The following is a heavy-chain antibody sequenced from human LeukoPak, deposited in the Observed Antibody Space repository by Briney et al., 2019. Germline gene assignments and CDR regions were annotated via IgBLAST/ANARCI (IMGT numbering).Heavy chain of an antibody. J-gene: IGHJ4*02. CDR2: IYYSGST. D-gene: IGHD4-17*01. CDR3: ARVATVTDRGYFDY. Sequence: SQTLSLTCTVSGGSISSGGYYWSWLRQHPGKGLEWIGYIYYSGSTYYNPSLKSRVTISVDTSKNQFSLKLSSVTAADTAVYYCARVATVTDRGYFDYWGQGTLVTVSS. V-gene: IGHV4-31*03. CDR1: GGSISSGGYY.